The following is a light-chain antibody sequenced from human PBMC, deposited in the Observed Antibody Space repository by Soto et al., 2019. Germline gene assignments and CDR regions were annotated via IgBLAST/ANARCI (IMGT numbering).Light chain of an antibody. J-gene: IGKJ1*01. CDR3: QQSYSTPPWT. CDR1: QSVSIY. V-gene: IGKV1-39*01. CDR2: AAS. Sequence: DVQMTQSPSSLSASVGDRVTITCRASQSVSIYLNWYQQKPGKAPNLLISAASSLQNGVPSRFRGSGSGTDFTLTISGLQPEDFATYHCQQSYSTPPWTFGQGTKVEIK.